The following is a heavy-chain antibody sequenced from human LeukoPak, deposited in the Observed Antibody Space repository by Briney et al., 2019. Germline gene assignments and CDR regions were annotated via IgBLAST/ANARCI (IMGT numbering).Heavy chain of an antibody. CDR2: IYSGGDT. Sequence: PGGSLRLSCAASGFTISNNYMNWVRQAPGKGLEWVSLIYSGGDTYYAYSVKGRFTISRDHSKNTLYLQMNSLRVEDTAVYYCARDPPAVRTNTYAWGQGTLVTVSS. J-gene: IGHJ5*02. D-gene: IGHD1-7*01. CDR3: ARDPPAVRTNTYA. CDR1: GFTISNNY. V-gene: IGHV3-66*01.